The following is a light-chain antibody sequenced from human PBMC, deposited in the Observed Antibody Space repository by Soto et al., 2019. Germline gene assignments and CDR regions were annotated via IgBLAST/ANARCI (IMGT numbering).Light chain of an antibody. CDR2: DAS. CDR3: QQRSNWPFLT. CDR1: QSVSSD. V-gene: IGKV3-11*01. Sequence: EIVLTQSPATLSLSPGERATLSCRASQSVSSDLAWYQQKPGQAPRLLIYDASNRATGIPARFSGSGSGTDFTLPISSLEPEDFAVYYCQQRSNWPFLTFGGGTKVEIK. J-gene: IGKJ4*01.